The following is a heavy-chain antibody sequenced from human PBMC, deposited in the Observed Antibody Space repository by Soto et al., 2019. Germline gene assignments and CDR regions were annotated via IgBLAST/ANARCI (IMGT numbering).Heavy chain of an antibody. D-gene: IGHD6-6*01. J-gene: IGHJ4*02. CDR2: ISSSSSTI. CDR3: ARDPIPYSSSSGPAGRSPGPTSH. V-gene: IGHV3-48*02. CDR1: GFTFSSYS. Sequence: SGGSLRLSCAASGFTFSSYSMNWVRQAPGKGLEWVSYISSSSSTIYYADSVKGRFTISRDNAKNSLYLQMNSLRDEDTAVYYCARDPIPYSSSSGPAGRSPGPTSHWGQGTLVTVSS.